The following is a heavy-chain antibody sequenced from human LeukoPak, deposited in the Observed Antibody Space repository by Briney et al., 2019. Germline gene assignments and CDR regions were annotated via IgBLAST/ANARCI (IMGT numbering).Heavy chain of an antibody. CDR3: AKIPSATESFDY. J-gene: IGHJ4*02. CDR1: GFTFSNYW. V-gene: IGHV3-74*01. D-gene: IGHD5-12*01. CDR2: INSDGSST. Sequence: GSLRLSCAASGFTFSNYWMHWVRQAPGKGLVWVSRINSDGSSTTYADSVKGRFTISRDNAKNTLYLQMDSLRAEDTAIYYCAKIPSATESFDYWGQGTLVTVSS.